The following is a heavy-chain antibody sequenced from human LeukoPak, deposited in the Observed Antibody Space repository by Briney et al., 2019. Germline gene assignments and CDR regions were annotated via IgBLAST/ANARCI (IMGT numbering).Heavy chain of an antibody. CDR1: GYTFTSYY. D-gene: IGHD4-17*01. Sequence: HWASVKVSCKASGYTFTSYYMHWVRQAPGQGLEWMGRIIPILGIANYAQKFQGRVTITADKSTSTAYMELSSLRSEDTAVYYCARDDYGDSFDYWGQGTLVTVSS. J-gene: IGHJ4*02. CDR2: IIPILGIA. CDR3: ARDDYGDSFDY. V-gene: IGHV1-69*04.